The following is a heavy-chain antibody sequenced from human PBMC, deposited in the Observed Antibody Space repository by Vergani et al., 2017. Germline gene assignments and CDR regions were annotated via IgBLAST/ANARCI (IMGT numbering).Heavy chain of an antibody. V-gene: IGHV3-30*03. Sequence: QVHLVESGGGVVQPGRSLRLSCVVSGFTSSYYGMHWVRQAPGKGLEWVAVISYDGTQKYYADSVKGRFTISRDNSKSTLYLQMNSLRTEDTAVYDCARDLRLLYNRFDPWGQGTLVTVSS. J-gene: IGHJ5*02. CDR2: ISYDGTQK. CDR1: GFTSSYYG. CDR3: ARDLRLLYNRFDP. D-gene: IGHD1-14*01.